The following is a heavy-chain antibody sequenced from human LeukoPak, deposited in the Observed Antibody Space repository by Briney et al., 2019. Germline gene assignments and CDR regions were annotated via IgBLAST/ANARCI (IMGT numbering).Heavy chain of an antibody. V-gene: IGHV3-74*01. D-gene: IGHD6-13*01. CDR2: INSDGSST. J-gene: IGHJ6*02. Sequence: GGSLRLSCAASGFTFSSYWMHWVRHAPGKGLVWVSRINSDGSSTSYADSVKGRFTISRDNAKNTLYLQMNSLRAEDTAVYYCAREGVWRQQLVDYYYGMDVWGQGTTVTVSS. CDR1: GFTFSSYW. CDR3: AREGVWRQQLVDYYYGMDV.